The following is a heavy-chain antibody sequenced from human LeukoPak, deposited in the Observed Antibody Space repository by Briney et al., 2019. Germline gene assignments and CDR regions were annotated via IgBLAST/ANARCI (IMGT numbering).Heavy chain of an antibody. Sequence: PGGSLRLSCAASGFTFSDYLMTWLRQAPGKGLEGVADIKEDGSEKYYVDSVRGRFTILRDNAKNSLYLQMSSLRAEDTAVYYCARDHLYYDISGPRFDYWGQGTRVTVSS. J-gene: IGHJ4*02. V-gene: IGHV3-7*01. D-gene: IGHD3-9*01. CDR2: IKEDGSEK. CDR1: GFTFSDYL. CDR3: ARDHLYYDISGPRFDY.